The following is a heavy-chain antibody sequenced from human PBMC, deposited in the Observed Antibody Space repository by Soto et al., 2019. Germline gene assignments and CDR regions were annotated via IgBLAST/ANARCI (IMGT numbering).Heavy chain of an antibody. Sequence: KSSETLSLTCTVSGGSISSYYWSWIRQPAGKGLEWIGRIYASGTTNYNPSLKSRVTMSVDTSKNQFSLKLNSVTAADTAVYYCARSSGSYSLLNYWGQGTLVTVSS. J-gene: IGHJ4*02. CDR3: ARSSGSYSLLNY. CDR1: GGSISSYY. D-gene: IGHD1-26*01. CDR2: IYASGTT. V-gene: IGHV4-4*07.